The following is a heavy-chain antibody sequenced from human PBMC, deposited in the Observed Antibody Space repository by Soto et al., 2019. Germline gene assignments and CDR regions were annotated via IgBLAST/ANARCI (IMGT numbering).Heavy chain of an antibody. CDR2: IYYSGST. J-gene: IGHJ6*02. D-gene: IGHD5-12*01. CDR1: GDSISRGGYY. Sequence: SETLSLTCTVSGDSISRGGYYWRWIRPHPGKGLEWIGYIYYSGSTYYNPSLKSRVTISVDTSKNQFSLKLSSVTAADTAVYYCARDGYEEGTYYYYGMDVWDQGTTVTVSS. CDR3: ARDGYEEGTYYYYGMDV. V-gene: IGHV4-31*03.